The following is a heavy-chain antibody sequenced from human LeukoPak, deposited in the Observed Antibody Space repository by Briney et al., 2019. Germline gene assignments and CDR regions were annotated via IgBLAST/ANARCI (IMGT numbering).Heavy chain of an antibody. Sequence: GGSLRLSCAASGFSFSRNWMHWVRQAPGKGLVWVSRINSDGSATHYADSVKGRFTISRDNAKNTLYLQMNSLRAEDTAVYYCATVPDSGGWSTFDYWGQGTLVTVSS. D-gene: IGHD6-19*01. CDR2: INSDGSAT. CDR1: GFSFSRNW. CDR3: ATVPDSGGWSTFDY. V-gene: IGHV3-74*01. J-gene: IGHJ4*02.